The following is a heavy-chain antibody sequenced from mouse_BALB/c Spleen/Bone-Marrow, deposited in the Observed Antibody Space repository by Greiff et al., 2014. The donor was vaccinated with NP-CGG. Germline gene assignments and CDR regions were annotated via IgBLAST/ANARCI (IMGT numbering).Heavy chain of an antibody. CDR3: ARDRGLLRFDY. J-gene: IGHJ2*01. V-gene: IGHV7-3*02. Sequence: EVKLMESGGGLVQPGGSLRLSCATSGFTFTDYYMSWVRQPPGKALEWLGFIRNKANGYTTEYSASVKGRFTISRDNSQSIVYLQMNTLRAEDSATYYCARDRGLLRFDYWGQGTTLTVSS. D-gene: IGHD2-3*01. CDR1: GFTFTDYY. CDR2: IRNKANGYTT.